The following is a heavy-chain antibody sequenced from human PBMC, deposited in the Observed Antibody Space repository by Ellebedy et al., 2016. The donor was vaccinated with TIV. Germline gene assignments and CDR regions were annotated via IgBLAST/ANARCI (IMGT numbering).Heavy chain of an antibody. CDR2: MSSTGSRT. D-gene: IGHD3-22*01. J-gene: IGHJ4*02. CDR3: AKGRGGGSDTSAPRYYFDY. Sequence: GESLKISCAASGFTFSSYAMSWVRQAPGKGLEWVSTMSSTGSRTYYADSVEGRFIISRDNSKKTLYLQMNSLRAEDTAVYYCAKGRGGGSDTSAPRYYFDYWGLGTLVTVSS. CDR1: GFTFSSYA. V-gene: IGHV3-23*01.